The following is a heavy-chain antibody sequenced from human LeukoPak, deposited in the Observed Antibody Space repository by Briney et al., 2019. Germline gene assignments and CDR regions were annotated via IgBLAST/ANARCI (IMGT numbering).Heavy chain of an antibody. D-gene: IGHD3-22*01. CDR2: FDPEDGET. J-gene: IGHJ3*02. CDR1: GYTLSELS. CDR3: ATTYYSDSSGYSWAFDI. Sequence: GASVKVSCKVSGYTLSELSMHWVRQAPGKGLEWMGGFDPEDGETIYAQKFQGRITMTEDTSTDTAYMELSSLRSEDTAVYYCATTYYSDSSGYSWAFDIWGQGTMVTVSS. V-gene: IGHV1-24*01.